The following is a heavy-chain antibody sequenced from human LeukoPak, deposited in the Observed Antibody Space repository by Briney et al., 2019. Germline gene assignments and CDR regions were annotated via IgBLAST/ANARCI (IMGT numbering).Heavy chain of an antibody. CDR2: ISSSSSYI. CDR1: GFTFSSYS. V-gene: IGHV3-21*01. Sequence: GGSLRLSCAASGFTFSSYSMNWVRQAPGKGLEWVSSISSSSSYIYYADSVKGRFTISRDNAKNSLYLQMNSLRAEDTAVYYCARGKGYSTPADYMDVWGKGPTVTFS. D-gene: IGHD6-13*01. J-gene: IGHJ6*03. CDR3: ARGKGYSTPADYMDV.